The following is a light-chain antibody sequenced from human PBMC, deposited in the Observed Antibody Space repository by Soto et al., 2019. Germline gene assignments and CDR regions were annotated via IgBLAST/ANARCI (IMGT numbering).Light chain of an antibody. J-gene: IGKJ1*01. V-gene: IGKV1-5*01. CDR1: QSISTW. Sequence: DIQMTQSPPTLSASVGDRVTITCRASQSISTWLAWYQQKPGKAPKLLIYDASSLESGVPSRFSGSGSGTEFTLTISSLQPDDFATYYCQQYDNYLTFGQGTKVDIK. CDR2: DAS. CDR3: QQYDNYLT.